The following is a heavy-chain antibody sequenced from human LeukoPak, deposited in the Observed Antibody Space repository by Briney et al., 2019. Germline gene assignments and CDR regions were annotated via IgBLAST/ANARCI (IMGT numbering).Heavy chain of an antibody. CDR3: ARVRWASSGWYPGPANSRLDAFDI. CDR2: INYNSVNI. CDR1: GFTFEDYA. Sequence: PGGSLRLSCAAFGFTFEDYAMHWVRQAPGKGLEWVSGINYNSVNIAYADSVKGRFTISRDNAKNSLYLQMNSLRAEDTAVYYCARVRWASSGWYPGPANSRLDAFDIWGQGTMVTVSS. V-gene: IGHV3-9*01. J-gene: IGHJ3*02. D-gene: IGHD6-19*01.